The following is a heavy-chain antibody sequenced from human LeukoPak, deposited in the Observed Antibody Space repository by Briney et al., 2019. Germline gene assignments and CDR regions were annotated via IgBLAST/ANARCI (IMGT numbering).Heavy chain of an antibody. Sequence: SETLSLTCTVSAASITSSYWSWIRQPPGKGLEWIGYIHYSGSTNYNPSLKSRLTMSIDTSKNQFSLNLNSVTAADTAMYYCARAYSIAAVFDYWGQGTLVTVSS. CDR3: ARAYSIAAVFDY. J-gene: IGHJ4*02. V-gene: IGHV4-59*01. D-gene: IGHD6-13*01. CDR1: AASITSSY. CDR2: IHYSGST.